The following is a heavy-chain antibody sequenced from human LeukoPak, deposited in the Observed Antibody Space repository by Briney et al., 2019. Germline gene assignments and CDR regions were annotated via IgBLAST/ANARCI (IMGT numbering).Heavy chain of an antibody. CDR3: AKDPHWLRLGDLYFDY. CDR2: IRYDGSNK. V-gene: IGHV3-30*02. Sequence: GGSLRLSCAASGFTFSSYGMHWVRQAPGKGLEWVAFIRYDGSNKYYADSVKGRFTISRDNSKNTLYLQMNSLRAEDTAVYYCAKDPHWLRLGDLYFDYWGQGTLVTVSS. CDR1: GFTFSSYG. J-gene: IGHJ4*02. D-gene: IGHD5-12*01.